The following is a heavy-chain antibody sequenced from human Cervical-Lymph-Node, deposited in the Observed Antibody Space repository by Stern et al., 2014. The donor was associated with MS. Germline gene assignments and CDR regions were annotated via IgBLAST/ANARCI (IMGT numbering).Heavy chain of an antibody. CDR3: ATFIATAGTFNY. J-gene: IGHJ4*02. D-gene: IGHD6-25*01. V-gene: IGHV1-18*01. CDR2: ISGHNGKT. CDR1: GHTTTSYG. Sequence: LVESGGEVKKPGASVKVSCKASGHTTTSYGITWVRQAPGQGLEWMGWISGHNGKTNHVQKFQGRVTMTIDTSTSTAYMELSSLRSDDTAVYYCATFIATAGTFNYWGQGTLVTVSS.